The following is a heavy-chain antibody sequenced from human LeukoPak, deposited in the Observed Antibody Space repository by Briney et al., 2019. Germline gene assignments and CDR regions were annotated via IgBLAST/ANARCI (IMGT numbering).Heavy chain of an antibody. CDR1: GFTFSSYW. Sequence: GGSLRLSCAASGFTFSSYWMSWVRQAPGKGLEWVANIKEDGSEKYCVDSVKGRFTISRDNAKNSLYLQMNSLRAEDTAVHYCAIAPTYHYDSSGYYPFDYWGQGPLVPVSS. J-gene: IGHJ4*02. V-gene: IGHV3-7*01. CDR3: AIAPTYHYDSSGYYPFDY. D-gene: IGHD3-22*01. CDR2: IKEDGSEK.